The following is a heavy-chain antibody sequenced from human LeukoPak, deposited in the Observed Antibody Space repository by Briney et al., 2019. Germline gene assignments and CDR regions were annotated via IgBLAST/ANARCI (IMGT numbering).Heavy chain of an antibody. V-gene: IGHV3-48*03. CDR2: ISNGGSVI. CDR1: GFTLSSYE. J-gene: IGHJ4*02. D-gene: IGHD6-19*01. CDR3: ASKVAGTSHFAN. Sequence: PGGSLRLSCAASGFTLSSYEMNWVRQAPGKGLEWVSYISNGGSVIYYADSMMGRFTSMRDNAMNLIYLQMNSLGVEDMAVYYCASKVAGTSHFANWGQGTLVTVSS.